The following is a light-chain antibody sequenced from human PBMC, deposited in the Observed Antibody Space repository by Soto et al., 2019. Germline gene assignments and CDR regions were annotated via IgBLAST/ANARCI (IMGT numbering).Light chain of an antibody. Sequence: EIVLTQSPGTLSLSPGERGTLSCRASQSVSSSYLAWYQQKPGQAPRLLIYGASSRATGIPDRFSGSGSGTDCTLTISRLESEDFAVYYCQQYGSSPPWTFGQGTKVEIK. CDR1: QSVSSSY. CDR3: QQYGSSPPWT. J-gene: IGKJ1*01. V-gene: IGKV3-20*01. CDR2: GAS.